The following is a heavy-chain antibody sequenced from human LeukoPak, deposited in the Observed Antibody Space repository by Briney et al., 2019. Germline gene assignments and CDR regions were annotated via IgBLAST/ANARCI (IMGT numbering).Heavy chain of an antibody. CDR2: IFYSGNT. CDR3: ARGPSSSNWFDP. Sequence: SETLSLTCTVSGGSISCGDYYWSWIRQPPGKGLKWIGYIFYSGNTYYNPSLKSRVPISVDTSKNWFSLKLSSVTAADTAVYYCARGPSSSNWFDPWGQGTLVTVSS. D-gene: IGHD6-6*01. CDR1: GGSISCGDYY. V-gene: IGHV4-30-4*01. J-gene: IGHJ5*02.